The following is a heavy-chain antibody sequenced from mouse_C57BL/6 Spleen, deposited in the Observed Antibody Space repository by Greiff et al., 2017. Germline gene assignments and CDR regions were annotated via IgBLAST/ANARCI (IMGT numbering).Heavy chain of an antibody. D-gene: IGHD1-1*01. Sequence: QVQLQQPGAELVMPGASVKLSCKASGYTFTSYWMHWVKQRPGQGLEWIGEIDPSDSYTNYNQKFKGKSTLTVDKSSSTAYMQLSGLTSEDSAVYYCARWDTTVGADYWGQGTTLTVSS. CDR3: ARWDTTVGADY. J-gene: IGHJ2*01. CDR2: IDPSDSYT. CDR1: GYTFTSYW. V-gene: IGHV1-69*01.